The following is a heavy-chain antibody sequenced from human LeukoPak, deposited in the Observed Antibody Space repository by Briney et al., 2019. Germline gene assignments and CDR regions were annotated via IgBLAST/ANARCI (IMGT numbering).Heavy chain of an antibody. V-gene: IGHV4-39*01. D-gene: IGHD2-21*02. CDR2: IYYSGST. J-gene: IGHJ4*02. Sequence: PSETLSLTCTVSGGSISSSSYYWGWIRQPSGKGLEWIGSIYYSGSTCYNPSLKSRVTISVDTSKNQFSLKLSSVTAADTAVYYCARYCGGDCNSGLFDYWGQGTLVTVSS. CDR1: GGSISSSSYY. CDR3: ARYCGGDCNSGLFDY.